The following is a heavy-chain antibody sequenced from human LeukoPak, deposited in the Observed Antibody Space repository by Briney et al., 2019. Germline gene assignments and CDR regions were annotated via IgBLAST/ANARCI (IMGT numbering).Heavy chain of an antibody. Sequence: PSETLSLTCIVSGGSISSTSYYWGWIRQSPGKGLEWIGYIYYSGSTNYNPSLKSRVTISVDTSKNQFSLKLSSVTAADTAVYYCTRDSRWELQVRAFDIWGQGTMVTVSS. CDR2: IYYSGST. V-gene: IGHV4-61*01. CDR3: TRDSRWELQVRAFDI. CDR1: GGSISSTSYY. J-gene: IGHJ3*02. D-gene: IGHD1-26*01.